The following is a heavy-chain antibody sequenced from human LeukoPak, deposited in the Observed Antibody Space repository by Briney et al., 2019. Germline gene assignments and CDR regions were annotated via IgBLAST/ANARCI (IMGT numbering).Heavy chain of an antibody. J-gene: IGHJ4*02. CDR2: ISGGGGST. Sequence: PGGSLRLSCAASGFTFSSYAMSWVRQAPGKGLEWVSAISGGGGSTYNADSVRGRFTISRDNSKNTLYLQMNSLRAEDTAVYYCAKVPSFEYSSSSVDYWGQGTLVTVSS. CDR1: GFTFSSYA. D-gene: IGHD6-6*01. CDR3: AKVPSFEYSSSSVDY. V-gene: IGHV3-23*01.